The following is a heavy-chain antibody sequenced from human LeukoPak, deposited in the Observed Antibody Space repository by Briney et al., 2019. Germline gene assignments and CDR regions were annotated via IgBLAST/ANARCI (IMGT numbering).Heavy chain of an antibody. CDR1: GYTYSNYW. CDR2: IFPSDSDT. Sequence: GGALQISFQGSGYTYSNYWIAWVRRMPGKGREWMGIIFPSDSDTRYSPSFQGQVTISADKSIKTAYLQWSSLKASDSAMYYCARRDSGAWYYFDYWGQGTLVTVSS. V-gene: IGHV5-51*01. D-gene: IGHD1-26*01. J-gene: IGHJ4*02. CDR3: ARRDSGAWYYFDY.